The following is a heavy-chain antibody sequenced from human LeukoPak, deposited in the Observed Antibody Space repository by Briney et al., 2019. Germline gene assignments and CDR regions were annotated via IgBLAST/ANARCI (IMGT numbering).Heavy chain of an antibody. CDR3: AKHLSSGGYGGPFYI. J-gene: IGHJ3*02. D-gene: IGHD6-19*01. CDR1: GFTFSSYG. CDR2: ISHDGSNK. Sequence: GRSLRLSCAASGFTFSSYGMHWVRQAPGKGLEWVAVISHDGSNKYYADSVKGRFTISRDNSKNTLYLQMNSLRAEETALYYCAKHLSSGGYGGPFYIWGQGTMVTVSS. V-gene: IGHV3-30*18.